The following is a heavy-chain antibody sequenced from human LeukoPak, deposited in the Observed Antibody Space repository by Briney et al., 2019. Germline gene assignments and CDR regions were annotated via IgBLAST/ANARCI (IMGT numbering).Heavy chain of an antibody. CDR1: GFTFSNYA. CDR3: ARGGYDY. CDR2: IRYDGSNK. V-gene: IGHV3-30*02. Sequence: GGSLRLSCAASGFTFSNYAMHWVRQAPGKGLEWVTFIRYDGSNKYYAESVKGRFTISRDNSKNTLYLQMNSLRAEDTAVYYCARGGYDYWGQGTLVTVSS. D-gene: IGHD3-16*01. J-gene: IGHJ4*02.